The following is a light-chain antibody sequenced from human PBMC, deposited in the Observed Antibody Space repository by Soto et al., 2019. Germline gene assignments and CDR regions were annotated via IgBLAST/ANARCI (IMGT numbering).Light chain of an antibody. CDR3: QQYGSSRT. Sequence: EIVLPPSPATLSLFPGERATLSCRASQSVGSYLAWYQQKPGQPPRLLIYGASSRATGIPDRFSGSGSGTDFTLTISRLEPEDFAVYYCQQYGSSRTFGQGTKVDIK. CDR1: QSVGSY. V-gene: IGKV3-20*01. CDR2: GAS. J-gene: IGKJ1*01.